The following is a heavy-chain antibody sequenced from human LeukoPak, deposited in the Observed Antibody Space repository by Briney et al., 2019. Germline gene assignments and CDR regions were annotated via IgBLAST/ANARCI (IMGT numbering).Heavy chain of an antibody. V-gene: IGHV3-73*01. D-gene: IGHD1-26*01. Sequence: GGSLKLSCAASGFTFSGSAIHWVRQSSGKGLEWVGQIGKKDKDYATATAYAASVKGRFTISRDDSINTAYLQMKSLKTEDTALYYCTRDSGTYNWFDPWGQGTLVTVSS. CDR1: GFTFSGSA. J-gene: IGHJ5*02. CDR3: TRDSGTYNWFDP. CDR2: IGKKDKDYATAT.